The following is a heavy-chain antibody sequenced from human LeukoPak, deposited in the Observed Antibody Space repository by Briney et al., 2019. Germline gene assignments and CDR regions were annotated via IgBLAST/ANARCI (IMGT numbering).Heavy chain of an antibody. J-gene: IGHJ4*02. CDR2: IRYDGSNK. Sequence: PGGSLRLSCAASGFTFSSYGMHWVRQAPGKGLEWVAFIRYDGSNKYYADSVKGRFTISRDNSKNTLYPQMNSLRAEDTAVYYCAKDHVVVPAAIPHFDYWGQGTLVTVSS. V-gene: IGHV3-30*02. CDR3: AKDHVVVPAAIPHFDY. D-gene: IGHD2-2*02. CDR1: GFTFSSYG.